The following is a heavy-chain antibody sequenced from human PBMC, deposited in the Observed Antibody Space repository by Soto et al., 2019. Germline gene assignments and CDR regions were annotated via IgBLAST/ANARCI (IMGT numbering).Heavy chain of an antibody. CDR1: TXTSYG. J-gene: IGHJ4*02. CDR2: ISAYNGNT. Sequence: TXTSYGISWVRQAPGQGLEWMGWISAYNGNTNYAQKLQGRVTMTTDTSTSTAYMELRSLRSDDTAVYFFARWSSRTTVTTPFDYWGQGTLVTVSS. D-gene: IGHD4-17*01. CDR3: ARWSSRTTVTTPFDY. V-gene: IGHV1-18*01.